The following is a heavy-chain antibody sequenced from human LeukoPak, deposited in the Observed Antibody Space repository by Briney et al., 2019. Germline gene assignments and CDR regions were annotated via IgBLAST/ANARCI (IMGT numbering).Heavy chain of an antibody. V-gene: IGHV3-23*01. CDR2: ISGSGATT. CDR1: GFTFSSFA. D-gene: IGHD2-2*02. J-gene: IGHJ4*02. CDR3: AKGYISYFDY. Sequence: GGSLRLSCAASGFTFSSFAMSWVRQGPGKGLEWVSGISGSGATTYHADSVKGRFTISRDNSKNTLYLQMHALRAEDTALYYCAKGYISYFDYWGQGTLVTVSS.